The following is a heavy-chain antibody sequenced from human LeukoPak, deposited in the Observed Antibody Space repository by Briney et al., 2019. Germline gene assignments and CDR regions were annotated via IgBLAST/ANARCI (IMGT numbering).Heavy chain of an antibody. CDR2: IYYIGST. D-gene: IGHD4-17*01. J-gene: IGHJ4*02. Sequence: SETLSLTCTISGGSTNTYYWSWIRQPPGKGLEWIGYIYYIGSTNYSPSLKSRATISVDKSKNQFSLKLSSVTAADTAVYYCASKSSDHGELRFDYWGQGALVTVSS. CDR1: GGSTNTYY. V-gene: IGHV4-59*01. CDR3: ASKSSDHGELRFDY.